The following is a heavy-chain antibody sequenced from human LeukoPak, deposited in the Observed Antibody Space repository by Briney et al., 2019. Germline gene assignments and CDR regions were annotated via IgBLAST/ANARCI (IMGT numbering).Heavy chain of an antibody. Sequence: SETLSLTCAVYGGSFSGYYWSWIRQSPGKGLEWIGEINHSGSTNYNPSLKSRVTISADTSKNQVSLKLSSVTAADTAVYYCARRLYSSSWFLGGWGQGTLVTVSS. J-gene: IGHJ4*02. D-gene: IGHD6-13*01. CDR2: INHSGST. CDR1: GGSFSGYY. CDR3: ARRLYSSSWFLGG. V-gene: IGHV4-34*01.